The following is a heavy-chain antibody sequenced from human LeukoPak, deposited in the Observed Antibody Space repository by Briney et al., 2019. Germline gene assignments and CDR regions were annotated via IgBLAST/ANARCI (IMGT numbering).Heavy chain of an antibody. CDR2: IDYSGST. Sequence: PLQTLSLTCTVSGDSISRGDYYWSWIRQTPGKGLEWIGNIDYSGSTFYSPSLRSRLTISVHTSNNQFSLKLTSVTAPDTAVYYCARDRDCSGGACRIDSWGQGTLVTVSS. CDR3: ARDRDCSGGACRIDS. CDR1: GDSISRGDYY. D-gene: IGHD2-15*01. V-gene: IGHV4-30-4*01. J-gene: IGHJ4*02.